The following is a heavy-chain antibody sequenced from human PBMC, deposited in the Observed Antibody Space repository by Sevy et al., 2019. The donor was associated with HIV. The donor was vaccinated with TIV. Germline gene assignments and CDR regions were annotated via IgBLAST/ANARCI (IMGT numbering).Heavy chain of an antibody. CDR1: GGSISSYY. CDR2: IYYSGST. V-gene: IGHV4-59*01. Sequence: SESLSLTCTVSGGSISSYYWSWIRQPPGKGLEWIGYIYYSGSTNYNPSLKSRVTISVDTSKNQFSLKLSSVTAADTAVYYCAREIKKWVSSPGTSWFDPWGQGTLVTVSS. J-gene: IGHJ5*02. D-gene: IGHD1-1*01. CDR3: AREIKKWVSSPGTSWFDP.